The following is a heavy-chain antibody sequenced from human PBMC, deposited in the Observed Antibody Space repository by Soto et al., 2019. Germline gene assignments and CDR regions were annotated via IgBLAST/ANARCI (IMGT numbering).Heavy chain of an antibody. J-gene: IGHJ5*02. Sequence: QLQLVQSAAEVKKPGASVRVSCKAYGYPFIKYGISWIRQDPEQGLEWMGWIKVDSGYTNYAQKFQGRITMTADTSSDTAFMELRSLSLDDTAVYFCATSYDTGFDPWGQGTLVSVSS. D-gene: IGHD3-9*01. CDR2: IKVDSGYT. V-gene: IGHV1-18*04. CDR1: GYPFIKYG. CDR3: ATSYDTGFDP.